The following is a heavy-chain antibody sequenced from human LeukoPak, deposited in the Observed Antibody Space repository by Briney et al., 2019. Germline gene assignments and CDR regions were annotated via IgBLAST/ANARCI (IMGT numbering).Heavy chain of an antibody. CDR1: GFSFSNYW. CDR2: ISDSGSST. V-gene: IGHV3-23*01. J-gene: IGHJ4*02. Sequence: PGGSLRLSCAASGFSFSNYWMHWVRQAPGKGLEWVSVISDSGSSTYNADSVNGRFTISRDNSKNTLYLQMNSLRAEDTAVYYCAKHPKRYSSSWSPTGYWGQGTLVTVSS. CDR3: AKHPKRYSSSWSPTGY. D-gene: IGHD6-13*01.